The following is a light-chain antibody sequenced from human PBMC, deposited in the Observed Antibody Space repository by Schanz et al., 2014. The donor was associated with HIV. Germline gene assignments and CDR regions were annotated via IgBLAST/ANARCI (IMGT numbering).Light chain of an antibody. Sequence: IVMTQSPATLSVSPGERATLSCRASQSVGGSQLAWFQLKRGQPPRLLIYATSFRAVGIPDRFSGSGSETDFTLTISGLEPEDFAVYYCQHYGDSRGTFGGGTEVDIK. CDR2: ATS. CDR1: QSVGGSQ. CDR3: QHYGDSRGT. J-gene: IGKJ4*01. V-gene: IGKV3-20*01.